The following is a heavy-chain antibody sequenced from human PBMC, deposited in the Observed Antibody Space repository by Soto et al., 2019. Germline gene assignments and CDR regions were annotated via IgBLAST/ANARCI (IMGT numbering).Heavy chain of an antibody. V-gene: IGHV4-39*07. D-gene: IGHD5-12*01. CDR3: AAGGGLPRYY. J-gene: IGHJ4*02. CDR1: GGSISSSSFH. CDR2: IYYSGST. Sequence: SETLSLTCTVSGGSISSSSFHWGWIRQPPGKGLEWIGSIYYSGSTNYNPSLKSRVTISVDRSKNQFSLKLSSVTAADTAVYYCAAGGGLPRYYWGQGTLVTVSS.